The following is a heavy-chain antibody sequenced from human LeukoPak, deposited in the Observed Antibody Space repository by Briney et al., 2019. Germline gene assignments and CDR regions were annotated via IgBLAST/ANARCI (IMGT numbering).Heavy chain of an antibody. CDR2: LNPNRGDT. V-gene: IGHV1-2*02. Sequence: ASVKVSCKASGYTFSGYYMHWVRQAPGQGLEWMGWLNPNRGDTSYAQKFQGRVTMTGDTSISTAYMELSRLRSDDTAVYYCSRALDYSGRREGDFDYWGQGTLVTVSS. J-gene: IGHJ4*02. CDR3: SRALDYSGRREGDFDY. D-gene: IGHD1-26*01. CDR1: GYTFSGYY.